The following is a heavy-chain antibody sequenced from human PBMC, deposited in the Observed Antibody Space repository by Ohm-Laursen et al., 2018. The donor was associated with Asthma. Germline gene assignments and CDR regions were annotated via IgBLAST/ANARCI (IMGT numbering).Heavy chain of an antibody. CDR3: RGLYHYASGRLEGDY. J-gene: IGHJ4*02. Sequence: SLRLSCAASGFTFSFYTMNWVRQAPGKGLEWVSNINSDGRTMYYADSVKGRFTISRDNAKNSLYLQMDSLRAEDTAVYYCRGLYHYASGRLEGDYWGQGTLVTVSS. CDR1: GFTFSFYT. V-gene: IGHV3-48*01. D-gene: IGHD3-10*01. CDR2: INSDGRTM.